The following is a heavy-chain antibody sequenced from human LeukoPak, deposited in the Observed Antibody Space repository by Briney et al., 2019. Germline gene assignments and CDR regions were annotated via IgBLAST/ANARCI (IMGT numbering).Heavy chain of an antibody. V-gene: IGHV4-59*01. CDR2: IYYSGNT. Sequence: SETLSLTCAVSGDSISSYYWSWIRQPPGKGLEWIGYIYYSGNTNYNPSLKSRVTISVDTSKNQFSLKLSSVTAADTAVYYCARGIIVGATWGENDNWFDPWGQGTLVTVSS. D-gene: IGHD1-26*01. J-gene: IGHJ5*02. CDR1: GDSISSYY. CDR3: ARGIIVGATWGENDNWFDP.